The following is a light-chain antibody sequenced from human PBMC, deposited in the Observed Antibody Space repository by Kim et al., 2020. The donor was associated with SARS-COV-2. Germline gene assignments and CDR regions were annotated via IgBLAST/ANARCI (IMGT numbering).Light chain of an antibody. CDR3: QHFGSSTFT. V-gene: IGKV3-20*01. CDR2: SAS. Sequence: SPGERATLSCRASQSVSSSYLAWYQQKPGQPPRLLIHSASSRATGIPDRFSGSGSGTDFTLTISRLEPEDFAVYYCQHFGSSTFTFGPGTKVDIK. J-gene: IGKJ3*01. CDR1: QSVSSSY.